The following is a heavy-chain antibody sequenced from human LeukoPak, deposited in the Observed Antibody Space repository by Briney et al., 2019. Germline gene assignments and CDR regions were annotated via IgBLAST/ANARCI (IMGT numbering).Heavy chain of an antibody. CDR1: GGTFSSYA. V-gene: IGHV1-69*04. CDR3: ARDHSGYSSGSSFYYYGMDV. D-gene: IGHD6-19*01. J-gene: IGHJ6*02. Sequence: SVTVSCKASGGTFSSYAISWVRQAPGQGLEWMGRIIPLLGIANYAQKFQGRVTITADKSTSTAYMELSSLGSEDTAVYYCARDHSGYSSGSSFYYYGMDVWGQGTTVTVSS. CDR2: IIPLLGIA.